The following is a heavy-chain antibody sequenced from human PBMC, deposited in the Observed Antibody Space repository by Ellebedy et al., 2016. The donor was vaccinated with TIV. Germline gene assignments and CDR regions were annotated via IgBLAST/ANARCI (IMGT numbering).Heavy chain of an antibody. J-gene: IGHJ5*02. CDR1: GFTFSSYA. Sequence: GGSLRLXXAASGFTFSSYAMSWIRQAPGKGLEWVSYISSSGSTIYYADSVKGRFTISRDNAKNSLYLQMNSLRAEDTAVYYCASSIAAAGTHSYNWFDPWGQGTLVTVSS. D-gene: IGHD6-13*01. CDR2: ISSSGSTI. V-gene: IGHV3-11*01. CDR3: ASSIAAAGTHSYNWFDP.